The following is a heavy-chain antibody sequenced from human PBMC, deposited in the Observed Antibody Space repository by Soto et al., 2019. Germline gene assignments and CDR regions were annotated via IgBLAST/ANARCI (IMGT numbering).Heavy chain of an antibody. D-gene: IGHD3-3*01. V-gene: IGHV4-30-4*01. CDR2: IDYSGNT. CDR1: GVSITSGDYY. Sequence: QVQLQESGPGLAETLSLTCTVSGVSITSGDYYWNWIRQPPGKGLEWIGNIDYSGNTYYNPSLKSRLTISLDTSKNKFSLKLSSVTAADTAVYYCASFGVASMDWFDPWGQGTLVTVSS. J-gene: IGHJ5*02. CDR3: ASFGVASMDWFDP.